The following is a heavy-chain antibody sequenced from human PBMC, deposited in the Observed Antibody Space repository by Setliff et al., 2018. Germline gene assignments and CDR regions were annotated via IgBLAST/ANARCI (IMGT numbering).Heavy chain of an antibody. CDR2: IDSSSTWI. J-gene: IGHJ6*03. V-gene: IGHV3-21*01. CDR1: GFTFSSYT. D-gene: IGHD5-18*01. Sequence: GSLRLSCAASGFTFSSYTMNWVRQAPGQGLEWVSSIDSSSTWIYYADSVKGRFTISRDNAKNSLYLQMNSLRAEDTATYYCARAADSYGPPRSYMDVWGKGTTVTVSS. CDR3: ARAADSYGPPRSYMDV.